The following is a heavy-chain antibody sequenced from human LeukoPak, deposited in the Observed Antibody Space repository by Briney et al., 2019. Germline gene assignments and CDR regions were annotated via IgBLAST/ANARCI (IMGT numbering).Heavy chain of an antibody. V-gene: IGHV3-20*04. D-gene: IGHD3-10*01. CDR3: ARDLLFYGSGSYYPNWFDP. CDR1: GFTFDDYG. CDR2: INWNGGST. J-gene: IGHJ5*02. Sequence: PGGSLRLSCAASGFTFDDYGMSWVRQAPGKGLEWVSGINWNGGSTGYADSVKGRFTISRDNAKNSLYLQMNSLRAEDTALYYCARDLLFYGSGSYYPNWFDPWGQGTLVTVSS.